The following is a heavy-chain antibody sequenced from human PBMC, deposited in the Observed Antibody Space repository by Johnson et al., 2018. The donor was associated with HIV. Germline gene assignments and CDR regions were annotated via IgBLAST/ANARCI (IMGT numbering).Heavy chain of an antibody. CDR2: INWNGGSK. CDR1: GFPFNDYG. CDR3: ARDFVAFGECTAFDI. Sequence: VQLVESGGGVVRPGGSLRLSCVASGFPFNDYGMNWVRQVPGKGLEWVSGINWNGGSKGYADSAKGRFTLSRDNARNSLYLQMNRLRADDTALYYCARDFVAFGECTAFDIWGQGTRVTVSS. V-gene: IGHV3-20*04. D-gene: IGHD3-10*01. J-gene: IGHJ3*02.